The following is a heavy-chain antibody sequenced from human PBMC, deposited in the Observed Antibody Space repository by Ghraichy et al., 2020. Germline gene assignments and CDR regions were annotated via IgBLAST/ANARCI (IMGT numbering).Heavy chain of an antibody. CDR2: IYPGDSDT. Sequence: GKSLNISCKGSGYSFTNYWIGWVRQMPGKGLEWMGIIYPGDSDTRYSPSFQGQVTISADKSISTAYLQWSSLKASDTAMYYCARLSIVGATVDALDMWGQGTMVTVSS. CDR3: ARLSIVGATVDALDM. D-gene: IGHD1-26*01. CDR1: GYSFTNYW. J-gene: IGHJ3*02. V-gene: IGHV5-51*01.